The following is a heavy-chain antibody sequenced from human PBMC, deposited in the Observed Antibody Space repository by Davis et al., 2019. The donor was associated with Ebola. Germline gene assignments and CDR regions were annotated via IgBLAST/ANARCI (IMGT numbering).Heavy chain of an antibody. CDR3: VTGGDSGSS. J-gene: IGHJ4*02. Sequence: GESLKISCVASGLTFSTHWTSWVRQTPGKGLDWVAHISPNGRDKFYVDSVKGRFTIARNNSQNSQYLQMNSLRAEDTALYYCVTGGDSGSSWGQGTRVIVSS. CDR2: ISPNGRDK. V-gene: IGHV3-7*03. D-gene: IGHD1-26*01. CDR1: GLTFSTHW.